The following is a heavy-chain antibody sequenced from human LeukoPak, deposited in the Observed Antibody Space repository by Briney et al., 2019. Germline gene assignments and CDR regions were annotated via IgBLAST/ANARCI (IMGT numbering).Heavy chain of an antibody. V-gene: IGHV4-34*01. CDR2: INHSGST. CDR3: ARGDSSGYLYYFDY. Sequence: SETLSLTCAVYDGSFSGYYWSWIRQPPGKGLEWIGEINHSGSTNYNPSLKSRVTISVDTSKNQFSLKLSSVTAADTAVYYCARGDSSGYLYYFDYWGQGTLVTVSS. J-gene: IGHJ4*02. CDR1: DGSFSGYY. D-gene: IGHD3-22*01.